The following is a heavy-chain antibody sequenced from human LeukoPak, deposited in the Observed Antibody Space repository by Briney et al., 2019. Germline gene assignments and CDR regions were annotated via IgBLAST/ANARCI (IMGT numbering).Heavy chain of an antibody. D-gene: IGHD6-6*01. CDR1: GGSISSYY. CDR2: IYYSGST. CDR3: ARDSIEYSSSPGSFDY. J-gene: IGHJ4*02. Sequence: SETLSLTXTVSGGSISSYYWSWIRQPPGKGLEWIGYIYYSGSTNYNPSPKSRVTISVDTSKNQFSLKLSSVTAADTAVYYCARDSIEYSSSPGSFDYWGQGTPVTVSS. V-gene: IGHV4-59*01.